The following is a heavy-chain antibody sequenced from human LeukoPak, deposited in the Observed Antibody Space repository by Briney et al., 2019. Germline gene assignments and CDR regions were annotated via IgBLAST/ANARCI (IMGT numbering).Heavy chain of an antibody. CDR1: GYTFTSYG. J-gene: IGHJ4*02. CDR2: ISAYNGNT. Sequence: ASVKVSCKASGYTFTSYGISWVRQAPGQGLEWMGWISAYNGNTNYAQKLQGRVTMTTDTSTSTAYMELRSLRSDDTAVYYCARNDLRGYSYGYGDYWGQGTLVTVSS. V-gene: IGHV1-18*01. CDR3: ARNDLRGYSYGYGDY. D-gene: IGHD5-18*01.